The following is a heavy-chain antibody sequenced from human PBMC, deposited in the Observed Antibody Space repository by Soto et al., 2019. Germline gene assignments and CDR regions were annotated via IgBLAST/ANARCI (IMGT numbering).Heavy chain of an antibody. Sequence: GGSLRLSCAASGFTFSSYGMHWVRQAPGKGLEWVAVIWYDGSNKYYADSVKGRFTISRDNSKNTLYLQMNSLRAEDTAVYYCARGPYDFWSGYQYYFDYWGQGTLVTVSS. D-gene: IGHD3-3*01. CDR1: GFTFSSYG. CDR2: IWYDGSNK. V-gene: IGHV3-33*01. CDR3: ARGPYDFWSGYQYYFDY. J-gene: IGHJ4*02.